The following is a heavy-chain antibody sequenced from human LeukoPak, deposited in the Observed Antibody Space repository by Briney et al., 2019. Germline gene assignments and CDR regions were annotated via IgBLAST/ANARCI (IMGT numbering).Heavy chain of an antibody. CDR1: GFTLSIFW. Sequence: PGGSLTLPCVSSGFTLSIFWISWVRQAPGQGLAWVANIKQDESEKHYVDSVKSRFTISRDNAKNSLYLQMNSLRAEDTAVYYCARPRWLQFGPHDSWGQGTLVTVSS. CDR2: IKQDESEK. CDR3: ARPRWLQFGPHDS. J-gene: IGHJ4*02. D-gene: IGHD5-24*01. V-gene: IGHV3-7*01.